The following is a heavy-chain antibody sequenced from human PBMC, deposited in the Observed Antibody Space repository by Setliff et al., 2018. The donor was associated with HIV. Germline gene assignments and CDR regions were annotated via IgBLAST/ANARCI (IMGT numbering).Heavy chain of an antibody. CDR1: GYTLRRHG. J-gene: IGHJ4*02. Sequence: ASVKVSCKASGYTLRRHGISWVRQAPGQGLEWMGWISAYNGNTNYAQKFQGRVTLTTDTSTSTAYMELRSLRSDDTAVYYCARVNNILLGYWVGYFDYWGQGTLVTVSS. D-gene: IGHD2-8*01. CDR3: ARVNNILLGYWVGYFDY. CDR2: ISAYNGNT. V-gene: IGHV1-18*01.